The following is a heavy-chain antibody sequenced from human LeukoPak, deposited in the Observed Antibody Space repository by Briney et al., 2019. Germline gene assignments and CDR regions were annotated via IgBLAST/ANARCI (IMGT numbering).Heavy chain of an antibody. CDR2: ISTTGIAT. D-gene: IGHD5-12*01. V-gene: IGHV3-21*01. J-gene: IGHJ4*02. CDR1: GFTFSNYS. CDR3: ARDPGYSGYNYYYFDY. Sequence: GGPLRLPCAASGFTFSNYSMNWVRQAPGKGLEWVSAISTTGIATYYADSVKGRFTISRHKSKNTLYLQMSGLRAEDTAVYYCARDPGYSGYNYYYFDYWGQGTLVTVSS.